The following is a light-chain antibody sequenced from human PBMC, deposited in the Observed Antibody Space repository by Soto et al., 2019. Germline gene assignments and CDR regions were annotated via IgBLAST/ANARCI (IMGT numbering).Light chain of an antibody. CDR1: QSVLFSSNNKNY. CDR3: QQYYSTPYT. J-gene: IGKJ2*01. Sequence: DIVMTQSPDSLAVSLGERASINCKSSQSVLFSSNNKNYLAWYQQKPGQPPNLLISWASTRDSGVPERFSGSGSGTEFTLTISILQAEDVAVYYCQQYYSTPYTFGQGTKLEI. V-gene: IGKV4-1*01. CDR2: WAS.